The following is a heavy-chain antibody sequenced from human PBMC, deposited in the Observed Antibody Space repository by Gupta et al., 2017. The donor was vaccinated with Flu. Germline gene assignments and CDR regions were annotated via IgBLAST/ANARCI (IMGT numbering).Heavy chain of an antibody. CDR3: ASSYDSSGYYYFIYFQH. CDR2: IYYSGST. D-gene: IGHD3-22*01. Sequence: VQLQESGPGLVKPSPTLSLTSTVSGGSISSGGYYWSWVRQHPGKGLEWIGYIYYSGSTYYNPSLKSRVTISVDTSKNQFSLKLSSVTAADTAVYYCASSYDSSGYYYFIYFQHWGQGTLVTVSS. CDR1: GGSISSGGYY. J-gene: IGHJ1*01. V-gene: IGHV4-31*03.